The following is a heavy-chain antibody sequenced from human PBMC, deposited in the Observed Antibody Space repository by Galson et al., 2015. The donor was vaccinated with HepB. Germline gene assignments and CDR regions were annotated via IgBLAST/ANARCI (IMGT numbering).Heavy chain of an antibody. D-gene: IGHD5-12*01. CDR2: INTNTGNP. Sequence: SVKVSCKASGYTFTSYAMNWVRQAPGQGLEWMGWINTNTGNPTYAQGFTGRFVFSLDTSVSTAYLQISSLKAEDTTVYYCARSLRGYSGYDSYYYYGMDVWGQGTTVTVSS. CDR1: GYTFTSYA. V-gene: IGHV7-4-1*02. J-gene: IGHJ6*02. CDR3: ARSLRGYSGYDSYYYYGMDV.